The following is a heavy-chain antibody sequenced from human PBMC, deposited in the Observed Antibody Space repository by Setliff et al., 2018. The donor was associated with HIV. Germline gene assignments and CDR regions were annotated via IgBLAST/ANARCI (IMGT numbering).Heavy chain of an antibody. CDR3: ARGIAAAEGYFDY. CDR2: IYHSGIT. J-gene: IGHJ4*02. CDR1: GGSITGYY. D-gene: IGHD6-13*01. Sequence: SETLSLTCTVSGGSITGYYWSWVRQPPGKGLEWIGYIYHSGITYYNPSLKSRVTISLDTSKNQFSLKLSSVTAADTAVYYCARGIAAAEGYFDYWGQGTLVTVSS. V-gene: IGHV4-59*06.